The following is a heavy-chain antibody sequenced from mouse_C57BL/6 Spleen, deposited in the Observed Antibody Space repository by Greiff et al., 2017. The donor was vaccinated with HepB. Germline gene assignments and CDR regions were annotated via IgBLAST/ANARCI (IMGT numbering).Heavy chain of an antibody. CDR1: GYAFSSSW. CDR2: IYPGDGDT. V-gene: IGHV1-82*01. D-gene: IGHD1-1*01. J-gene: IGHJ1*03. Sequence: QVQLKESGPELVKPGASVKISCKASGYAFSSSWMNWVKQRPGKGLEWIGRIYPGDGDTNYNGKFKGKATLTADKSSSTAYMQLSSLTSEDSAVYFCARLGSTDWYFEVWGTGTTVTVSS. CDR3: ARLGSTDWYFEV.